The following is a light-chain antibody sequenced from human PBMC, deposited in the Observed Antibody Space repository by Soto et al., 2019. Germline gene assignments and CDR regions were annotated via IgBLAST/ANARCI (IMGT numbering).Light chain of an antibody. J-gene: IGLJ2*01. CDR1: SSNIGTNT. CDR3: AAWDGSLNGVL. V-gene: IGLV1-44*01. CDR2: TDH. Sequence: QSVLTQPPSASGTPGQRVTISCSGSSSNIGTNTVNWYKQVPGTAPTLLIYTDHQRPAGVPDRFSGSKSGTSASLAISGLQSEDEADYDCAAWDGSLNGVLFGGGTKLTVL.